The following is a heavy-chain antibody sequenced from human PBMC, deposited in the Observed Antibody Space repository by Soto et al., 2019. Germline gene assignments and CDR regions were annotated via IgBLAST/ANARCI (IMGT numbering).Heavy chain of an antibody. D-gene: IGHD1-26*01. V-gene: IGHV6-1*01. J-gene: IGHJ4*01. CDR2: TYYRSKWYY. CDR3: ARGEQYSGGIFDY. Sequence: SQTLSLTPAITRDSVSSNTACWSWVRQPPSRGLEWLGRTYYRSKWYYEYAVSVRGRITINQHTSKNQYSLQLNSVTPEDTAVYFCARGEQYSGGIFDYWGQGTLVTVSS. CDR1: RDSVSSNTAC.